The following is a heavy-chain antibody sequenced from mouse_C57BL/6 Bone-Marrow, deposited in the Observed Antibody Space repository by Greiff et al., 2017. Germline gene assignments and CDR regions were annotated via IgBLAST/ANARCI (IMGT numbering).Heavy chain of an antibody. CDR2: ISSGGSYT. CDR3: ARRDYDDEGFAY. D-gene: IGHD2-4*01. V-gene: IGHV5-6*01. Sequence: EVQLVESGGDLVKPGGSLKLSCAASGFTFSSYGMSWVRQTPDKRLEWVATISSGGSYTYYPDSVKGRFTSSRDNAKNTLYLQMSSLKSEDTAMYYCARRDYDDEGFAYWGQGTLVTVSA. CDR1: GFTFSSYG. J-gene: IGHJ3*01.